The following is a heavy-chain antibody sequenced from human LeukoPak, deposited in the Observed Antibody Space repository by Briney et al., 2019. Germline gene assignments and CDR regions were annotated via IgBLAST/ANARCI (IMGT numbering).Heavy chain of an antibody. Sequence: SQTLSLTCTVSGGSISSGSYYWSWIRQPAGKGLEWIGRIYTSGSTNYNPSLKSRVTISVDTSKNQFSLKLSSVTAADTAVYYCARDSGTGSDFWGQGTLVTVSS. CDR3: ARDSGTGSDF. D-gene: IGHD1-7*01. V-gene: IGHV4-61*02. J-gene: IGHJ4*02. CDR1: GGSISSGSYY. CDR2: IYTSGST.